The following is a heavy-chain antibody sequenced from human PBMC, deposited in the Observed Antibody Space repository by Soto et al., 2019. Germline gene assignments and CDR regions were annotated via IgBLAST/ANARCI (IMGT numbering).Heavy chain of an antibody. CDR1: GGSFSGYY. J-gene: IGHJ6*03. D-gene: IGHD3-10*01. V-gene: IGHV4-34*01. CDR3: ARAHRYLWFGELSRKLYMDV. Sequence: PSETLSLTCAVYGGSFSGYYWSWIRQPPGKGLEWIGEINHSGSTNYNPSLKSRVTISVDTSKNQFSLKLSSVTAADTAVYYCARAHRYLWFGELSRKLYMDVWGKGTTVTVSS. CDR2: INHSGST.